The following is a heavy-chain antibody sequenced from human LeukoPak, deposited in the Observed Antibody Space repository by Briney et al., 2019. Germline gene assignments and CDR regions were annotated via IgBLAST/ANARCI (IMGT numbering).Heavy chain of an antibody. Sequence: GESLKISCKGSGYRFTTQWIGWVRQMSGKGLEWMGSIYPGDSGTRYSPSFQGQVIISVDKSISTAYLQWSSLKASDTAMYFCATLGDGYNWFDYWGQGTLVTVSS. CDR2: IYPGDSGT. V-gene: IGHV5-51*01. CDR3: ATLGDGYNWFDY. D-gene: IGHD5-24*01. CDR1: GYRFTTQW. J-gene: IGHJ4*02.